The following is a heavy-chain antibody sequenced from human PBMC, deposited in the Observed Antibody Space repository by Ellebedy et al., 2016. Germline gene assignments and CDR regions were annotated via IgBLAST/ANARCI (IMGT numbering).Heavy chain of an antibody. J-gene: IGHJ4*02. Sequence: GGSLRLSCAASGFTFSSYGMHWVRQAPGKGLEWVAVIWYDGSNKYYADSVKGRFTISRDNSKNTLYLQMNSLRAEDTAVYYCAREGRGYYGSGLDYWGRGTLVTVSS. CDR3: AREGRGYYGSGLDY. CDR2: IWYDGSNK. CDR1: GFTFSSYG. V-gene: IGHV3-33*01. D-gene: IGHD3-10*01.